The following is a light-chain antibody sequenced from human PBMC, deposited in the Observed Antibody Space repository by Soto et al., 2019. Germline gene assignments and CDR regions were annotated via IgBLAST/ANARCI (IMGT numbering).Light chain of an antibody. J-gene: IGLJ1*01. CDR2: DVS. CDR3: SSYTGSSTYV. V-gene: IGLV2-14*01. CDR1: SSDVGGYNY. Sequence: QSVLTQPASVSGSPGQSITISCTGTSSDVGGYNYVSWYQQYPGKAPKLMIYDVSNRPSGVSNRFSDSKSGNTASLTISGLQAEDESEYYCSSYTGSSTYVFGTGTKVTVL.